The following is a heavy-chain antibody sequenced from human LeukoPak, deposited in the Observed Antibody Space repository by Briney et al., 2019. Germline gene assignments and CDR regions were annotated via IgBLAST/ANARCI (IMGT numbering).Heavy chain of an antibody. J-gene: IGHJ6*03. V-gene: IGHV3-7*01. CDR2: IKQDGSEK. Sequence: PGGSLRLSCAASGFTFSSYWMSWVRQAPGKGLEWVANIKQDGSEKYYVDSVKGRFTISRDSAKNSLYLQMNSLRAEDTAVYYCARETELWFGDNYMDVWGKGTTVTVSS. D-gene: IGHD3-10*01. CDR1: GFTFSSYW. CDR3: ARETELWFGDNYMDV.